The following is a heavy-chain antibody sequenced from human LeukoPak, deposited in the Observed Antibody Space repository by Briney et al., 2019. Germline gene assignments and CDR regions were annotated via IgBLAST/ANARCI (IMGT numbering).Heavy chain of an antibody. J-gene: IGHJ5*02. Sequence: SETLSLTCTIIGGSISNSYWSWIRQPPGKGLEWIGYINYRGSTNYNPSLKSRVTISVDTSKNQFSLKLSSVTAADTAVYYCARMRLLLRGGWFDPWGQGTLVTVSS. CDR1: GGSISNSY. D-gene: IGHD3-22*01. CDR2: INYRGST. V-gene: IGHV4-59*12. CDR3: ARMRLLLRGGWFDP.